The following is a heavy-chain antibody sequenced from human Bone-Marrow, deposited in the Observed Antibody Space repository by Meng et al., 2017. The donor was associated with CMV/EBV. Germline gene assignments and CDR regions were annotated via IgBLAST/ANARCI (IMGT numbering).Heavy chain of an antibody. Sequence: ETLSLTCAASGFTFSSYSMNWVRQAPGKGLEWVSSISSSSSYIYYADSVKGRFTISRDNAKNSLYLQMNSLRAEDTAVYYCARDLDFWSGYNYYYGMDVWGQGTTVTVYS. D-gene: IGHD3-3*01. CDR3: ARDLDFWSGYNYYYGMDV. CDR2: ISSSSSYI. J-gene: IGHJ6*02. CDR1: GFTFSSYS. V-gene: IGHV3-21*01.